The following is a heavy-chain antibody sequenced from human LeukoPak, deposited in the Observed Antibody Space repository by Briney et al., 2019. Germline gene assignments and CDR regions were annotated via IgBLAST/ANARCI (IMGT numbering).Heavy chain of an antibody. CDR2: TYYRSKWYN. J-gene: IGHJ3*02. CDR1: GDSVSSNSAA. D-gene: IGHD3-10*01. Sequence: SQTLSLTCAISGDSVSSNSAAWNWIRQSPSRGLEWLGRTYYRSKWYNDYAVSVKSRITINPDTSKNQFSLQLNSVTPEDTAVYYCARDHVLLWFGEFLAFDIWDQGTMVTVSS. CDR3: ARDHVLLWFGEFLAFDI. V-gene: IGHV6-1*01.